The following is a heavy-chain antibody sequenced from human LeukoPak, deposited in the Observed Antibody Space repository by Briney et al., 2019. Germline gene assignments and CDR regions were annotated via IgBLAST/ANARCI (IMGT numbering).Heavy chain of an antibody. J-gene: IGHJ4*02. D-gene: IGHD3-22*01. Sequence: KPSETLSLTCTVSGGSISSYYWSWIRHPPGKGLEWVGYVYYSGSTNYKPSLKSRVTMSVDTSKNQFSLKLNSVTAADTAVYYCAREYYDSSGLDYWGQGTLVTVSS. CDR2: VYYSGST. V-gene: IGHV4-59*01. CDR1: GGSISSYY. CDR3: AREYYDSSGLDY.